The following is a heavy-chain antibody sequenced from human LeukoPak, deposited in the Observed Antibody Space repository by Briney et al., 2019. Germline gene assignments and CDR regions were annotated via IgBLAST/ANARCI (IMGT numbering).Heavy chain of an antibody. V-gene: IGHV3-23*01. CDR1: GFTFSSYA. J-gene: IGHJ3*02. Sequence: PGGSLRLSCAASGFTFSSYAMSWVRQAPGKGLEWVSAISGSGGSTHYADSVKGRFTISRDNSKNTLFLQMNSLRAEDTAVYYCASQSGYYPPAPDQRGYIWGQGTMVTVSS. CDR3: ASQSGYYPPAPDQRGYI. CDR2: ISGSGGST. D-gene: IGHD3-22*01.